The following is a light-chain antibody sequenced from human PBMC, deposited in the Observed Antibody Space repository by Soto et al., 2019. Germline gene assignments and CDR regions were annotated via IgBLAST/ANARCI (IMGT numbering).Light chain of an antibody. CDR3: QQYNYHWT. J-gene: IGKJ1*01. Sequence: DIQMTQSASSLSASFGDRVTITCRSSQGISSYLAWYQQKPGKAPKLLIYAASTLQSGVPSRFSGSASGTDSTLTISSLQPEDFATYYCQQYNYHWTFGQGTKVDIK. CDR1: QGISSY. V-gene: IGKV1-9*01. CDR2: AAS.